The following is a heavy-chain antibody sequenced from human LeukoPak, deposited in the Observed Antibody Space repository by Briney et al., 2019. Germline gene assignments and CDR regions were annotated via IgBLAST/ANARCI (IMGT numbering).Heavy chain of an antibody. CDR2: ISYDGSKK. CDR3: AKVLRTGTTRLYYYSMDV. D-gene: IGHD1-1*01. CDR1: GFTFSSYG. J-gene: IGHJ6*02. Sequence: GGSLRLSCAASGFTFSSYGMHWVRQAPGKGLEWVAIISYDGSKKYYADSAKGRFTISRDNSKNTLYLEMNSLRAEDTAVYYCAKVLRTGTTRLYYYSMDVWGQGTTVTVSS. V-gene: IGHV3-30*18.